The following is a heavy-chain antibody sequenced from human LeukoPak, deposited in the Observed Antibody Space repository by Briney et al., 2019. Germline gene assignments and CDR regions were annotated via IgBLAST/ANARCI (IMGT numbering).Heavy chain of an antibody. CDR1: GFTLTDYG. D-gene: IGHD2-21*01. CDR3: VRDGHGDGFLIGSSFSGMDV. Sequence: GGSLRLSCEASGFTLTDYGMNWVRLAPGKGLEWVASISISGSFIYYADSVKGRFTISRDNAKSSLFLQMNSLRAEDTAVYFCVRDGHGDGFLIGSSFSGMDVWGQGTTVTVS. CDR2: ISISGSFI. J-gene: IGHJ6*02. V-gene: IGHV3-21*01.